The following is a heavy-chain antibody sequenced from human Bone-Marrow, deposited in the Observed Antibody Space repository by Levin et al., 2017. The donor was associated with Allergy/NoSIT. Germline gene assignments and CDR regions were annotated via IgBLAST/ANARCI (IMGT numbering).Heavy chain of an antibody. V-gene: IGHV3-21*01. Sequence: GGSRRLSCAASGFTFSNYNMNWVRQAPGKGLEWVSSISSTSRYIYYADSVKGRFTISRDNAKNSLYLQMNSLRAEDTAVYFCARDPDDGAIDYWGQGTRVTLSS. D-gene: IGHD5-24*01. CDR2: ISSTSRYI. CDR3: ARDPDDGAIDY. J-gene: IGHJ4*02. CDR1: GFTFSNYN.